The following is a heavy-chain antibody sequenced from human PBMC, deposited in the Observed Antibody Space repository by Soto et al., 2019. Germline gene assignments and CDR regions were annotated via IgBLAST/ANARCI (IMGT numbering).Heavy chain of an antibody. D-gene: IGHD3-22*01. V-gene: IGHV3-33*01. CDR1: GFTFSSYG. CDR3: ARDWDSSGHYSQFDY. J-gene: IGHJ4*02. Sequence: QVQVEESGGGVVQAGRSLRLSCAASGFTFSSYGMHWVRQAPGKGLEWVAVMWSDGSNKYYADSVKGRFTISRDNSKNTLYLQMNSLRAEDTAVYYCARDWDSSGHYSQFDYCGQGTLVTVPS. CDR2: MWSDGSNK.